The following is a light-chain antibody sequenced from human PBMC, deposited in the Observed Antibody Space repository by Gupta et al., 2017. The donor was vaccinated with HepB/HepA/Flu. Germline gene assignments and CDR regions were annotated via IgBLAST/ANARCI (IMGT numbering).Light chain of an antibody. J-gene: IGLJ2*01. CDR1: SSDVGGYNY. V-gene: IGLV2-14*03. CDR2: DVS. CDR3: SSYTSSSTLV. Sequence: SALTQPASVSGSPGPSVTISCTGTSSDVGGYNYVSWYQQHPGKAPKLIIYDVSNRPSGVSSRVSGSKSGNTASLTISGREAEAEADYYCSSYTSSSTLVFGGGTKLTVL.